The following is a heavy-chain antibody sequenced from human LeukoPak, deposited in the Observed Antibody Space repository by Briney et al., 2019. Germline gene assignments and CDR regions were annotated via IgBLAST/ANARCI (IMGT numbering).Heavy chain of an antibody. CDR1: GYSFTSYW. CDR3: ARAGTVTPTWFDP. D-gene: IGHD4-17*01. Sequence: GASLKISCKGSGYSFTSYWIGWVRQMPGKGLEWMGIIFPGDSDTRYSPSFQGQVTISADKSISTAYLQWSSLKASDTAMYYCARAGTVTPTWFDPWGQGTLVTVSS. J-gene: IGHJ5*02. CDR2: IFPGDSDT. V-gene: IGHV5-51*01.